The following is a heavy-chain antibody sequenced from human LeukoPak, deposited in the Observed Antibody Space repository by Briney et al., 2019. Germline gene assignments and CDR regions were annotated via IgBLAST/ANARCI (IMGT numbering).Heavy chain of an antibody. CDR3: ATGTGYCSGGSCYDY. CDR2: IFHSGST. D-gene: IGHD2-15*01. Sequence: PSGTLSLTCAVSGASISSGGYSWSWIREPPGKGREGIGHIFHSGSTYYNPSLKSRVTILVDRSKNQFSLKLSSVTAADTAVYYCATGTGYCSGGSCYDYWGQGTLVTVSS. V-gene: IGHV4-30-2*01. CDR1: GASISSGGYS. J-gene: IGHJ4*02.